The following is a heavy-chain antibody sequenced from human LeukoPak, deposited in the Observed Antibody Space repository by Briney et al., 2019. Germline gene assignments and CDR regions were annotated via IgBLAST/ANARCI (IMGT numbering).Heavy chain of an antibody. Sequence: PSETLSFTCAVYGGSFSGYYWSWIRQPPGKGLEWIGEINHSGSTNYNPSLKSRVTISVETSKNQFSLKLSSVTAADTAVYYCAGSPLRFLEWSAVYWGQGTLVTVSS. D-gene: IGHD3-3*01. V-gene: IGHV4-34*01. CDR2: INHSGST. J-gene: IGHJ4*02. CDR1: GGSFSGYY. CDR3: AGSPLRFLEWSAVY.